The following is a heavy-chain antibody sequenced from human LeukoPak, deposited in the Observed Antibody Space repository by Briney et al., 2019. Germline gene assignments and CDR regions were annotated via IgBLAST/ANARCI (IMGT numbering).Heavy chain of an antibody. D-gene: IGHD6-19*01. J-gene: IGHJ4*02. Sequence: GGSLRLSCAASGFTFSAFGMHWVRQAPGKGLEWVAVISSDGTNKYYTDSVKGRFTISRDNSKNTLYMQMNSLRAEDTAVYSCAKSRLYSSGSADYWGQGTLVTSPQ. V-gene: IGHV3-30*18. CDR1: GFTFSAFG. CDR2: ISSDGTNK. CDR3: AKSRLYSSGSADY.